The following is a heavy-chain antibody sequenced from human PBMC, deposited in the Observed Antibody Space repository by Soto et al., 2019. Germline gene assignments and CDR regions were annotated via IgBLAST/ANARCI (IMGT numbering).Heavy chain of an antibody. CDR2: ITYSSNYI. J-gene: IGHJ4*02. Sequence: EVQLVESGGGLVKPGGSLRLSCASSGFTFSSYSMNWVRQAPGKGLEWVSSITYSSNYIYYADSVKGRFTISRDNANNSLYLQMNSLRAEDTAVYYCARSRGGWYSEIDYWGQGTLVTVSS. CDR3: ARSRGGWYSEIDY. V-gene: IGHV3-21*01. CDR1: GFTFSSYS. D-gene: IGHD6-19*01.